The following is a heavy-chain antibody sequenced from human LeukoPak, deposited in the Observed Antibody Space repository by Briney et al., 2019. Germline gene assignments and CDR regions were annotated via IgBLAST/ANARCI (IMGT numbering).Heavy chain of an antibody. J-gene: IGHJ4*02. D-gene: IGHD6-13*01. V-gene: IGHV1-2*02. CDR3: ARDHRLGAAGTRTNHFDY. CDR2: INPNSGGT. Sequence: ASVKVSCKASGYTFTDYYIHWVRQTPGQGLEWMGWINPNSGGTNYAQKFQDRVTMTRDTSNRTAYMELSSLRSDDTAVYYCARDHRLGAAGTRTNHFDYRGQGTLVTVSS. CDR1: GYTFTDYY.